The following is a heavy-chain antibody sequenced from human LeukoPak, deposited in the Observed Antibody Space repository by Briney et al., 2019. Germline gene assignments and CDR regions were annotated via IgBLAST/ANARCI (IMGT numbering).Heavy chain of an antibody. D-gene: IGHD4-11*01. J-gene: IGHJ5*02. CDR1: GFTFSNYW. V-gene: IGHV3-74*01. CDR3: AKDNSPGWFGP. CDR2: IKYDGSDT. Sequence: GGSLRLSCATSGFTFSNYWMHWVRQVPGKGLVWVSRIKYDGSDTSYVDSVKGRFTISRDNAKNTLYLQMNCLRAEDTATYYCAKDNSPGWFGPWGQGTLVTVSS.